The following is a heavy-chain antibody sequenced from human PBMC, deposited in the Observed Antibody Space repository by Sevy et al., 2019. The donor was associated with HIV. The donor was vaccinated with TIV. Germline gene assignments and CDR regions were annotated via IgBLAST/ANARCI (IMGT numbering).Heavy chain of an antibody. CDR2: ISGSGGST. V-gene: IGHV3-23*01. J-gene: IGHJ4*02. D-gene: IGHD3-10*01. CDR3: AKVGELVELGGYFDY. Sequence: GGSLRLSCAASGFTFSSYAMSWVRQAPGKGLEWVSAISGSGGSTYYADSVKGRFTISRDNSKNTLYLQMNSLRAEDTAGYYCAKVGELVELGGYFDYWGQGTLVTVSS. CDR1: GFTFSSYA.